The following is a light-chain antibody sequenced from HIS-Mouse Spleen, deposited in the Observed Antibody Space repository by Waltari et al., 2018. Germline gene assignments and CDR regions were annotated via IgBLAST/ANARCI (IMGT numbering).Light chain of an antibody. CDR1: SSDVGSHTL. CDR2: EGS. Sequence: QSALTQPASVSGSPGQSITISCTGTSSDVGSHTLVSWYQQHPGKAPKLMIYEGSKRPSGVSNRFSGSKSGNTASLTISGLQAEDEADYYCCSYAGSSTWVFGGGTKLTVL. V-gene: IGLV2-23*01. J-gene: IGLJ3*02. CDR3: CSYAGSSTWV.